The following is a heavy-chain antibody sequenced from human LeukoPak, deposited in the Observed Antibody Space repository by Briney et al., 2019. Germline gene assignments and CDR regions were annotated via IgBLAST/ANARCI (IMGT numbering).Heavy chain of an antibody. J-gene: IGHJ4*02. D-gene: IGHD6-19*01. Sequence: GGSLRLSCAASGFTFSSYAMHWVRQAPGKGLEWVANIKQDGSEKYYVDSVKGRFTISRDNAKNSLYLQMNSLRAEDTAVYYCARLMQWLDYWGQGTLVTVSS. V-gene: IGHV3-7*01. CDR2: IKQDGSEK. CDR3: ARLMQWLDY. CDR1: GFTFSSYA.